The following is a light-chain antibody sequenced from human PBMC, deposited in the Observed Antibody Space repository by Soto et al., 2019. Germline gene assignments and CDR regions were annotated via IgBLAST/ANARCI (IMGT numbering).Light chain of an antibody. CDR3: SSFAGRTPYV. V-gene: IGLV2-8*01. Sequence: QSALTQPPSASGSPGRSVTISCTGTSSDVGGYNDVSWYQQHPGKAPKLIIYEVSKRPSGVPDRFSGSKSGNTASLTVSGLQAEDEADYYCSSFAGRTPYVFGTGTKLTVL. CDR2: EVS. CDR1: SSDVGGYND. J-gene: IGLJ1*01.